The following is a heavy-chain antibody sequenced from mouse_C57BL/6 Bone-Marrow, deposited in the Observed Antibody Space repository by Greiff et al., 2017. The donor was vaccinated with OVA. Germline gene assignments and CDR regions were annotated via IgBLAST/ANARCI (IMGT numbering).Heavy chain of an antibody. CDR1: GFSLTSYA. V-gene: IGHV2-9-1*01. J-gene: IGHJ2*01. CDR2: IWTGGGT. D-gene: IGHD1-1*01. Sequence: VKVVESGPGLVAPSQSLSITCTVSGFSLTSYAISWVRQPPGKGLEWLGVIWTGGGTNYYSALKSRLSTSKDNSKIQVFLKMNSLQTDDTARYYCAREDYYGSSYIPFFDYWGQGTTLTVSS. CDR3: AREDYYGSSYIPFFDY.